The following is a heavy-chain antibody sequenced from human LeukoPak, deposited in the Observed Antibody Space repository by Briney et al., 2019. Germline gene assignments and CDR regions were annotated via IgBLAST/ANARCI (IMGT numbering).Heavy chain of an antibody. CDR3: ARELGSYFDY. J-gene: IGHJ4*02. D-gene: IGHD7-27*01. CDR1: GFIFSDHW. Sequence: PGGSLRLSCVASGFIFSDHWMSWVRQAPGKGLEWVANIKQDGSEKYYVDSVKGRFTISRDNAKNSLYLQMNSLRAEDTAVYYCARELGSYFDYWGQGTLVTVSS. CDR2: IKQDGSEK. V-gene: IGHV3-7*01.